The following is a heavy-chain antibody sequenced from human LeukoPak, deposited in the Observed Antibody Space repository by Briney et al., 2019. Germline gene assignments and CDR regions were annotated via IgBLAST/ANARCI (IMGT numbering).Heavy chain of an antibody. D-gene: IGHD6-13*01. Sequence: PSETLSLTCTVSGGSISSGGYYWSWIRQHPGKGLEWIGYIYYSGSTYYNPSLKSRVTISVDTSKNQFSLKLSSVTAADTAVYYCARSPPSSWGEAFDYWGQGTLVTVSS. CDR3: ARSPPSSWGEAFDY. CDR1: GGSISSGGYY. CDR2: IYYSGST. V-gene: IGHV4-31*03. J-gene: IGHJ4*02.